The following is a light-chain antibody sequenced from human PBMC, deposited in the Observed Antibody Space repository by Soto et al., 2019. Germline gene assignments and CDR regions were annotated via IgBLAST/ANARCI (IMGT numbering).Light chain of an antibody. V-gene: IGKV4-1*01. CDR2: WAS. J-gene: IGKJ3*01. Sequence: DIVMTQSPDPLAVSLGERATINCKSSQSVLYSSDNKNYLAWYQQKPGQPPNLLIYWASTRESGVPDRFSGSGSGTDFTLTISSLQAEDVAVYYCQQYYTSPLTFGPGTKVDI. CDR3: QQYYTSPLT. CDR1: QSVLYSSDNKNY.